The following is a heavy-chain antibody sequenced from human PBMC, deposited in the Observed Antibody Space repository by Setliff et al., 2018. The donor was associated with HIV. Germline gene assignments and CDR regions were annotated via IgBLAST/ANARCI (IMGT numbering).Heavy chain of an antibody. CDR1: GGSISSHY. D-gene: IGHD6-13*01. CDR3: ARVPTSSWYVTTQRTKEYFHH. CDR2: ISYSGTT. V-gene: IGHV4-59*11. Sequence: ASETLSLTCTVSGGSISSHYWSWIRQPPGKGLEWIGHISYSGTTSYNPSLKSPVTISVDTSKNQFSLKLSSVTAADTATYYCARVPTSSWYVTTQRTKEYFHHWGQGTLVTVSS. J-gene: IGHJ1*01.